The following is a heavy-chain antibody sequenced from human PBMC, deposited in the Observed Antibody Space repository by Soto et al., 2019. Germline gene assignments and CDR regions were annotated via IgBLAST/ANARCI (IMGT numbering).Heavy chain of an antibody. CDR2: ISSSGSTI. CDR3: ARDRLRYFDWLSHDY. CDR1: GFTFSDYY. V-gene: IGHV3-11*01. Sequence: GGSLRLSCAASGFTFSDYYMSWIRQAPGKGLEWVSYISSSGSTIYYADSVKGRFTTSRDNAKNSLYLQMNSLRAEDTAVYYCARDRLRYFDWLSHDYWGQGTLVTVSS. D-gene: IGHD3-9*01. J-gene: IGHJ4*02.